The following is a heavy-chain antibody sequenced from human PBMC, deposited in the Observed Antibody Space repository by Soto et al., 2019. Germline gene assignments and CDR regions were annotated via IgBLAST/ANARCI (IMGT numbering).Heavy chain of an antibody. V-gene: IGHV4-34*10. Sequence: SETLSLTCAVYGGSFSGYYWSWIRQPPGKGLEWIGEINHSGSTNYNPSLKSRVTMSADKSVTTAYLQWSSLKASDTAMYFCARFGGAGLSHNWFDFWGQGTLVTVSS. CDR1: GGSFSGYY. J-gene: IGHJ5*01. CDR2: INHSGST. CDR3: ARFGGAGLSHNWFDF. D-gene: IGHD3-16*01.